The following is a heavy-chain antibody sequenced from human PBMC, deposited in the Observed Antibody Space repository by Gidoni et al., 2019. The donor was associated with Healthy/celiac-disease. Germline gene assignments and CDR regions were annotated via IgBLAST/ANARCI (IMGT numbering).Heavy chain of an antibody. V-gene: IGHV4-34*01. CDR1: GGSFSGYY. J-gene: IGHJ6*02. CDR2: INHSGST. CDR3: ARGLGYSYGYAYYGMDV. Sequence: QVQLQQWGAGLLKPSETLSLTCAVYGGSFSGYYWSWIRQPPGKGLEWIGEINHSGSTNYNPSLKSRVTISVDTSKNQFSLKLSSVTAADTAVYYCARGLGYSYGYAYYGMDVWGQGTTVTVSS. D-gene: IGHD5-18*01.